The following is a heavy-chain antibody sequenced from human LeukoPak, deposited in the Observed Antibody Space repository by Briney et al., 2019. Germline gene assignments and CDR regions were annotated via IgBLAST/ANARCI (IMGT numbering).Heavy chain of an antibody. V-gene: IGHV4-34*01. CDR2: INHSGST. Sequence: PSETLSLTCAVYGGSFSGYYWSWIRQPPGKGLEWIGEINHSGSTDYNPSLKSRVTISVDTSKNQFSLKLSSVTAADTAVYYCARQGPRSKAFDPWGQGTLVTVSS. J-gene: IGHJ5*02. CDR3: ARQGPRSKAFDP. CDR1: GGSFSGYY. D-gene: IGHD6-6*01.